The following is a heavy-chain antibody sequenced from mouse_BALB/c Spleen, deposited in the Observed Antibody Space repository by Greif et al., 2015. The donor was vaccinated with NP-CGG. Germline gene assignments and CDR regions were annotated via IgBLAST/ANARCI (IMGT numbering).Heavy chain of an antibody. Sequence: EVHLVESGGGLVQPGGSLKLSCAASGFTFSSYGMSWVRQTPDKRLELVATINSNGGSTYYPDSVKGRFTISRDNAKNTLYLQMSSLKSEDTAMYYCARDGNYYWGQGTTLTVSS. CDR1: GFTFSSYG. D-gene: IGHD2-1*01. V-gene: IGHV5-6-3*01. CDR3: ARDGNYY. J-gene: IGHJ2*01. CDR2: INSNGGST.